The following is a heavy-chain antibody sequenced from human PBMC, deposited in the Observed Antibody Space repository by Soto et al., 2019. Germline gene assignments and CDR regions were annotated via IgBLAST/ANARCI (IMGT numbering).Heavy chain of an antibody. D-gene: IGHD2-15*01. J-gene: IGHJ4*02. CDR2: ISAYNGNT. Sequence: EASVKVFCKASGYTFTSYGISWVRQAPGQGLEWMGWISAYNGNTNYAQKLQGRVTMTTDTSTSTAYMELRSLRSDDTAVYYCASVVASTSHFDYWGQGTLVTVSS. CDR1: GYTFTSYG. CDR3: ASVVASTSHFDY. V-gene: IGHV1-18*01.